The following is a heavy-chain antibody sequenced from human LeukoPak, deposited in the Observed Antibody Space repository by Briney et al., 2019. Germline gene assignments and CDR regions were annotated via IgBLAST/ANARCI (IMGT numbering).Heavy chain of an antibody. CDR1: GFTFYDYA. Sequence: GRSLRLSCAASGFTFYDYAMNWVRQAPGKGLAWVSGISWNSISIGYADSVKGRFTISRANAKNSLYLQINSLRAEDTALYYCSKDTGRGTDYYYGMDVWGQGTTVTVSS. CDR3: SKDTGRGTDYYYGMDV. CDR2: ISWNSISI. D-gene: IGHD1-1*01. J-gene: IGHJ6*02. V-gene: IGHV3-9*01.